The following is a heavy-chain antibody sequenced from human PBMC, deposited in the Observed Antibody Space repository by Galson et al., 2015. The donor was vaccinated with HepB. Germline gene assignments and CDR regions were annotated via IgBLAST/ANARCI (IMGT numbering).Heavy chain of an antibody. J-gene: IGHJ4*02. CDR1: GFSLSDYY. D-gene: IGHD2-15*01. V-gene: IGHV3-72*01. CDR3: ARHLPHSGRGIDS. Sequence: SLRLSCAASGFSLSDYYIDWVRQAPGKGLEWVCRGRNKANGYTPEYAASVKGRFTVSRDDSANSLYLQLNSLKVEDTAVYYCARHLPHSGRGIDSWGQGTLVTVSP. CDR2: GRNKANGYTP.